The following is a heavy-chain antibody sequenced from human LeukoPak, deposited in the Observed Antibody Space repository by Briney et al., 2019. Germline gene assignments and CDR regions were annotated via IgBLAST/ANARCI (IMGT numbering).Heavy chain of an antibody. D-gene: IGHD3-3*01. J-gene: IGHJ3*01. CDR2: IQYDGNNK. Sequence: GGSLRLSCAASGFTFSNYNFHWVRQAPGKGLEWVTFIQYDGNNKYYADSVKGRFTISRDNSKNTLYLEMNSLTTEDTALYYCARKLYDYWSGDAFDVWGRGTMVTVSS. CDR1: GFTFSNYN. V-gene: IGHV3-30*02. CDR3: ARKLYDYWSGDAFDV.